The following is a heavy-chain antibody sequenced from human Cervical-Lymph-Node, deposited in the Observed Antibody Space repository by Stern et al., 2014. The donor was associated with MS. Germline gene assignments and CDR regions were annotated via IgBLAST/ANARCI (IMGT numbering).Heavy chain of an antibody. D-gene: IGHD6-6*01. J-gene: IGHJ1*01. Sequence: QLQLQESGPGLVTPSETLSLTCTVSGGSIGRYYWSWVRQPPGKSLEWIGYIYHNGNTNYNPSLKSRVSMSVDTSKNQFSLNLTSVTAADTAVYYCTRDGRSSLSEYFQTWGQGSLVTVSS. V-gene: IGHV4-59*01. CDR2: IYHNGNT. CDR1: GGSIGRYY. CDR3: TRDGRSSLSEYFQT.